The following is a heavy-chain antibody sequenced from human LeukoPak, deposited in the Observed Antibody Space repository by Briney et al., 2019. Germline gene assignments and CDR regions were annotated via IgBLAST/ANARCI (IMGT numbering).Heavy chain of an antibody. Sequence: RGALRVSSAPPGVTFSIDSMNGGCPAPGGGGGWVSSISSSSSYIYSADSVKGRFPISRDNANTSLYLQMHSLRAEDTAVYYCARDRIAVAAVDPWGPGTLVTVSS. CDR2: ISSSSSYI. CDR3: ARDRIAVAAVDP. D-gene: IGHD6-19*01. J-gene: IGHJ5*02. V-gene: IGHV3-21*01. CDR1: GVTFSIDS.